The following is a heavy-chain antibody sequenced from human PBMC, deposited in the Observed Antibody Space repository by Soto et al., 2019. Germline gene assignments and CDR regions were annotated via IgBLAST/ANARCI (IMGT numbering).Heavy chain of an antibody. J-gene: IGHJ5*02. CDR2: MNPNSART. Sequence: QVQLVQSGAEVGKPGASVKVYCKASGYTLTSYDINWARLASGQGLVWMGWMNPNSARTGYAQKFQDRVTMTRDISITTAYMELSSLTIEDSAVYYCASSGFGAGVWRASWGQGTLVTVAS. CDR1: GYTLTSYD. V-gene: IGHV1-8*01. D-gene: IGHD3-10*01. CDR3: ASSGFGAGVWRAS.